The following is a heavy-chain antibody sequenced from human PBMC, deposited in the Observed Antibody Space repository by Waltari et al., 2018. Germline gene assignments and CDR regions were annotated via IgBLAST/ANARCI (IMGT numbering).Heavy chain of an antibody. CDR3: ARGINRGTDY. J-gene: IGHJ4*02. CDR2: IIPIFGTA. V-gene: IGHV1-69*13. Sequence: QVQLVQSGAEVKKPGASVKVSCKASGYTFTSYGISWVRQAPGQGLEWMGGIIPIFGTANYAQKFQGRVTITADESTSTAYMERSSLRSEDTAVYYCARGINRGTDYWGQGTLVTVSS. CDR1: GYTFTSYG. D-gene: IGHD7-27*01.